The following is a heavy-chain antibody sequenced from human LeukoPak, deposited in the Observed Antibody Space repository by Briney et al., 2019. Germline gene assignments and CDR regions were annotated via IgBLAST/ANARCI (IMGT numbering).Heavy chain of an antibody. J-gene: IGHJ4*02. Sequence: ASVKVSCKASGYTFTDYGISWVRQAPGQGLEWMGRISGLNGNTDFAQKFQDRVTMTTDTSTSTAYMELRSLTFDDTAVYYCAKVGTVAEGDYWGQGTLV. V-gene: IGHV1-18*01. CDR1: GYTFTDYG. CDR2: ISGLNGNT. CDR3: AKVGTVAEGDY. D-gene: IGHD6-19*01.